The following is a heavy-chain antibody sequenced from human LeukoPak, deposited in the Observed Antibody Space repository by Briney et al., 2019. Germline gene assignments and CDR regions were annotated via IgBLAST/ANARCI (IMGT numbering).Heavy chain of an antibody. D-gene: IGHD3-10*01. CDR1: GFTFNRSC. CDR3: AILPSGTS. V-gene: IGHV3-7*01. CDR2: LDPSGSQK. J-gene: IGHJ5*02. Sequence: GGSLRPPCAASGFTFNRSCMNWVRQAPGKGLEWVANLDPSGSQKRYVDSVKGRFIISKDNPGASLYLDMYSLRAGDTAIYYCAILPSGTSWGEGTLATVSS.